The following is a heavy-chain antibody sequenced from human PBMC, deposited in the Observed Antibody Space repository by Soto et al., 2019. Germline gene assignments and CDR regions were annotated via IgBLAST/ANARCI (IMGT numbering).Heavy chain of an antibody. Sequence: SETLSLTCTVSGDSISSGDYYWSWIRQPPGKGLEWIGYIYSSGRTYYSPSLMSRITISVDTSKNQFSLKVSSVTAADTAVYYCARDKARVYFDYWGQGTLVTVSS. CDR1: GDSISSGDYY. CDR2: IYSSGRT. CDR3: ARDKARVYFDY. J-gene: IGHJ4*02. V-gene: IGHV4-30-4*01.